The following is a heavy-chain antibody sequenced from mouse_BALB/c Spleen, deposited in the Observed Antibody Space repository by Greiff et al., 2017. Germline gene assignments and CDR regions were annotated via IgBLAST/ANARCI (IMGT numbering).Heavy chain of an antibody. Sequence: EVKVVESGGGLVQPGGSLKLSCAASGFTFSSYTMSWVRQTPEKRLEWVAYISNGGGSTYYPDTVKGRFTISRDNAKNTLYLQMSSLKSEDTAMYYCARDRYGNYYYAMDYWGQGTSVTVSS. D-gene: IGHD2-14*01. CDR3: ARDRYGNYYYAMDY. V-gene: IGHV5-12-2*01. J-gene: IGHJ4*01. CDR1: GFTFSSYT. CDR2: ISNGGGST.